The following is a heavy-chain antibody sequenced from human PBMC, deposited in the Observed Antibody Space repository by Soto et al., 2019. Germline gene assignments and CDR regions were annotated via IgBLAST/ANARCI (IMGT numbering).Heavy chain of an antibody. D-gene: IGHD3-22*01. Sequence: PGGSLRLSCAASGFTFSSYAMSWVRQAPGKGLEWVSAISGSGGSTYYADSVKGRFTISRDNSKNTLYLQMNSLRDEDTAVYYCARVYSYDSSGYYFFDYWGQGTLVTVSS. J-gene: IGHJ4*02. V-gene: IGHV3-23*01. CDR1: GFTFSSYA. CDR2: ISGSGGST. CDR3: ARVYSYDSSGYYFFDY.